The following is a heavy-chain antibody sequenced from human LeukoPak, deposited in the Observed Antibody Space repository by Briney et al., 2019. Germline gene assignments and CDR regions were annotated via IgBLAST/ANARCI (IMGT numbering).Heavy chain of an antibody. Sequence: SETLSLTCTVSGGSISSYYWSWIRQPPGKGLEWIGYIYYSGSTNYNPSLKSRVTISVDTSKNQFSLKLSSVTAADTAVYYCARGQGTLWYWGQGTLVTVSS. CDR1: GGSISSYY. D-gene: IGHD2-21*01. CDR3: ARGQGTLWY. V-gene: IGHV4-59*01. J-gene: IGHJ4*02. CDR2: IYYSGST.